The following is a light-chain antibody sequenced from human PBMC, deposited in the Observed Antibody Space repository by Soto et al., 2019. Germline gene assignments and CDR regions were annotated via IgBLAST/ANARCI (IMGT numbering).Light chain of an antibody. CDR2: AAS. V-gene: IGKV1-39*01. J-gene: IGKJ1*01. CDR1: QSISIF. Sequence: DIQMTQSPSSLSASVGDRVTITCRASQSISIFLNWYQQIPGKAPKLLIYAASSLQSGVPSRFSGSGSGTDFRLTISSLQPEDFATYYCQQTYTTPPGTFGQGTKVEIK. CDR3: QQTYTTPPGT.